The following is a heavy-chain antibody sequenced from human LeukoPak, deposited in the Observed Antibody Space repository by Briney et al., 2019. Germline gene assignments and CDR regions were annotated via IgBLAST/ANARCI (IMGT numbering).Heavy chain of an antibody. CDR2: ISDTGDET. V-gene: IGHV3-21*01. Sequence: GGSLRLSCAASGFTFSLYSMNWVRQAPGKGLEWVSTISDTGDETYYADSVKGRFTISRDNAKNTLYLQMNGLRAEDTAVYYCARDLVVTSGYWGQGTLVTVSS. CDR1: GFTFSLYS. D-gene: IGHD2-2*01. J-gene: IGHJ4*02. CDR3: ARDLVVTSGY.